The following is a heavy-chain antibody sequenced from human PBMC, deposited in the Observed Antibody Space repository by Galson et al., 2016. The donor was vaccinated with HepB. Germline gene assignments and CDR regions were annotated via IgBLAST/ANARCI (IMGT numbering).Heavy chain of an antibody. CDR2: IKEDGSDK. CDR1: GFNSSSYS. Sequence: SLRLSCAASGFNSSSYSMNWVRQAPGKGLEWLANIKEDGSDKYYVASVKGRFTISRDNGKNSLYLQMISLRDEDTAVYYCARIPYGGNGPFDIWGQGTMVTASS. J-gene: IGHJ3*02. CDR3: ARIPYGGNGPFDI. V-gene: IGHV3-7*03. D-gene: IGHD4-23*01.